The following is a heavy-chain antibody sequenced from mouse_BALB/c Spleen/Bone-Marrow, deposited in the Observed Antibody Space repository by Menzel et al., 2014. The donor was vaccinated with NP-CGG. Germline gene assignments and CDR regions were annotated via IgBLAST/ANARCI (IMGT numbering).Heavy chain of an antibody. Sequence: VQLQQSGPGLVKPCQTVSLTCTVTGISITTGNYRWSWIRQFPGNKLEWIGYIYYSGTITYNPSLTSRTTITRDTSKNQFFLEMNSLTAEDTATYYCARYGNYFDYWGQGTTLTVSS. CDR3: ARYGNYFDY. D-gene: IGHD1-1*02. CDR1: GISITTGNYR. V-gene: IGHV3-5*02. J-gene: IGHJ2*01. CDR2: IYYSGTI.